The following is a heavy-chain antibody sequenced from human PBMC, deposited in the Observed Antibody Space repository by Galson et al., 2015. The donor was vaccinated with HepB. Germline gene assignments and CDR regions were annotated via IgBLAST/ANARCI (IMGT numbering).Heavy chain of an antibody. CDR1: GGSISSYY. CDR2: IYYSGST. Sequence: ETLSLTCTVSGGSISSYYWSWIRQPPGKGLEWIGYIYYSGSTNYNPSLKSRVTISVDTSKNQFSLKLSSVTAADTAVYYCARVQGLSGRDSSLKYYFDYWGQGTLVTVSS. D-gene: IGHD6-13*01. J-gene: IGHJ4*02. V-gene: IGHV4-59*01. CDR3: ARVQGLSGRDSSLKYYFDY.